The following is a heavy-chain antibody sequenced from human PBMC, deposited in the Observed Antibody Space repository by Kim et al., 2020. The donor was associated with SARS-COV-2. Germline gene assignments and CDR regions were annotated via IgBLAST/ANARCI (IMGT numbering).Heavy chain of an antibody. CDR1: GGSISSSNW. D-gene: IGHD4-17*01. V-gene: IGHV4-4*02. CDR2: IYHSGST. Sequence: SETLSLTCAVSGGSISSSNWWSWVRQPPGKGLEWIGEIYHSGSTNYNPSLKSRVTISVDKSKNQFSLKLSSVTAADTAVYYCARARYGDYVDFDYWGQGTLVTVSS. CDR3: ARARYGDYVDFDY. J-gene: IGHJ4*02.